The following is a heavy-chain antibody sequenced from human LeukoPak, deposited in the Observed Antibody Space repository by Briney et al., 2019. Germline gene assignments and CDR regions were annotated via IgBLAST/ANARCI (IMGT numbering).Heavy chain of an antibody. CDR3: AAETYDSSGYYYFDY. CDR2: IVVGSGNT. Sequence: ASVKVSCKASGFTSTSPAMPWVRQARGQRLEWIGWIVVGSGNTNYAQKFQERVTITRDMSTSTAYMELSSLRSEDTAVYHCAAETYDSSGYYYFDYWGQGTLVTVSS. V-gene: IGHV1-58*02. D-gene: IGHD3-22*01. J-gene: IGHJ4*02. CDR1: GFTSTSPA.